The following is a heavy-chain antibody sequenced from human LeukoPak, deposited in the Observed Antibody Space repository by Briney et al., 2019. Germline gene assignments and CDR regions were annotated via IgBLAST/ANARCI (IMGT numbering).Heavy chain of an antibody. CDR3: ARGFRRLDKEETYYDFWSGYYYYFDY. V-gene: IGHV4-61*01. CDR2: IYYSGST. CDR1: GYSISSGYY. Sequence: PSETLSLTCTVSGYSISSGYYWAWIRRPPGKGLEWIGYIYYSGSTNYNPSLKSRVTISVDTSKNQFSLKLSSVTAADTAVYYCARGFRRLDKEETYYDFWSGYYYYFDYWGQGTLVTVSS. D-gene: IGHD3-3*01. J-gene: IGHJ4*02.